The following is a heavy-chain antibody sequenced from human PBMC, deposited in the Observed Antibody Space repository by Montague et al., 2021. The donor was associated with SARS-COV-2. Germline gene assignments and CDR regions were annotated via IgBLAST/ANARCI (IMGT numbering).Heavy chain of an antibody. CDR2: TYFRSSFYN. D-gene: IGHD6-19*01. Sequence: CAISGDSVSSSTVAWNWLRQSPSRGLAWLGRTYFRSSFYNDYALSVKSRLNIQPDLAKNQFSLQLTSVTPEDTAIYYCARQDTSGWLTFDYWGQGILVTVSS. V-gene: IGHV6-1*01. CDR3: ARQDTSGWLTFDY. J-gene: IGHJ4*02. CDR1: GDSVSSSTVA.